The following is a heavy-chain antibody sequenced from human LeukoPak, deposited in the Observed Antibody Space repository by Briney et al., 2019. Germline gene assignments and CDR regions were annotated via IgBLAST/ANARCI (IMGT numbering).Heavy chain of an antibody. CDR3: ARVKYLSIGTNRRFDP. J-gene: IGHJ5*02. CDR2: ISGDNGDP. Sequence: ASVKVSCKASGYTFSIYGISWARQAPGQGLEWMGWISGDNGDPKYAQKFQDRLTMTTDTSSNTAYMELRSLRSDDTAVYFCARVKYLSIGTNRRFDPRGQGTLVTVSS. V-gene: IGHV1-18*01. D-gene: IGHD2-8*01. CDR1: GYTFSIYG.